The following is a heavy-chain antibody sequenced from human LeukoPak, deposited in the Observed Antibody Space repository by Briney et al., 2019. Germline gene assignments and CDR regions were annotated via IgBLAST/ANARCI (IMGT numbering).Heavy chain of an antibody. CDR2: IKSKTDGGTT. D-gene: IGHD3-10*01. J-gene: IGHJ4*02. Sequence: GGSLRLSCAASGFTFSNAWMSWVRQAPGKGLEWVGRIKSKTDGGTTDYAAPVKGRFTISRDDSKNTLYLQMNSLKTEDTAVYYCARVYGSGSSGYYFDCWGQGTLVTVSS. V-gene: IGHV3-15*01. CDR1: GFTFSNAW. CDR3: ARVYGSGSSGYYFDC.